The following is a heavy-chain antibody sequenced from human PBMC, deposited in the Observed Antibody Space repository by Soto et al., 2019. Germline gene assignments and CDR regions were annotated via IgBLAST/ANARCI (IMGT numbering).Heavy chain of an antibody. CDR3: TRFSHFSGYYFDY. D-gene: IGHD6-19*01. CDR2: IRSKPNSYAT. CDR1: GFTFSASA. Sequence: EVQLVESGGGLVQPGGPLKLSCAASGFTFSASAMHWFRQASGKGLEWVGRIRSKPNSYATTYAASVEGRFTISRDDSTNTAQLQLNSLKTEDTAVYYCTRFSHFSGYYFDYWGQGTLVTVSS. J-gene: IGHJ4*02. V-gene: IGHV3-73*02.